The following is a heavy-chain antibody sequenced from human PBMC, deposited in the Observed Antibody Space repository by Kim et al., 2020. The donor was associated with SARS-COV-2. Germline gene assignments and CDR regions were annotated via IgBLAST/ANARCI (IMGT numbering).Heavy chain of an antibody. Sequence: GGSLRLSCAASGFSFSDYWMHWVRQCPGKGLVWVSRMNTDGRSTAYVESVEGRFTISRDNAKNTVDLQMNSLRAEDTAVYYCVRGGSRYCSGGDCYRDAFHIWGQGTPVTVSS. D-gene: IGHD2-15*01. CDR2: MNTDGRST. CDR3: VRGGSRYCSGGDCYRDAFHI. CDR1: GFSFSDYW. J-gene: IGHJ3*02. V-gene: IGHV3-74*03.